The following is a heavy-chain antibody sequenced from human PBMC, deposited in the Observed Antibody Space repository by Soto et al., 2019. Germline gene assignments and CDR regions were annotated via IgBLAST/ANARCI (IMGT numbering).Heavy chain of an antibody. CDR1: GYTVTAYY. J-gene: IGHJ3*02. D-gene: IGHD3-3*01. Sequence: QLHLVQSGAVVKKPGASVTVSCSASGYTVTAYYMHWVRQAPGRGLEWMGGINPATGAAKHTQTFRGRVTMTRETSTGMVFMELGGLTSEDTAVVFWARGGGVGVAGSAAFDMWGQGTLVTVSS. CDR3: ARGGGVGVAGSAAFDM. V-gene: IGHV1-2*02. CDR2: INPATGAA.